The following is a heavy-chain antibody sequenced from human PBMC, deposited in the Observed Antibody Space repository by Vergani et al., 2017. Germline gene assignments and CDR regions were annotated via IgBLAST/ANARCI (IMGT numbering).Heavy chain of an antibody. J-gene: IGHJ4*02. CDR2: ISAYNGNT. D-gene: IGHD5-18*01. V-gene: IGHV1-18*01. CDR3: ARTPRRGYSYGPSGY. CDR1: GYTFTSYG. Sequence: QVQLVQSGAEVKKPGASVKVSCKASGYTFTSYGISWVRQAPGQGLEWMGWISAYNGNTNYAQKLQGRVTMTTDTSTSTAYMELRSLRSDDTAVYYYARTPRRGYSYGPSGYWGQGTLVTVSS.